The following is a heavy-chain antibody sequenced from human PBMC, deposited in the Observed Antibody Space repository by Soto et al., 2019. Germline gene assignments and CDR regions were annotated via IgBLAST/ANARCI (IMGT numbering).Heavy chain of an antibody. CDR2: ISSSGTTT. V-gene: IGHV3-11*01. J-gene: IGHJ4*02. CDR3: ARAEVGASRFDY. Sequence: QVQLVESGGGLVKPGGSLRLSCAASGFTLSDHYMNWIRQAPGKGLEWLSYISSSGTTTHYADSVEGRFTISRDNAKNSLYLQMDSLRAEDTAVYYCARAEVGASRFDYWGQGILVAVSS. CDR1: GFTLSDHY. D-gene: IGHD1-26*01.